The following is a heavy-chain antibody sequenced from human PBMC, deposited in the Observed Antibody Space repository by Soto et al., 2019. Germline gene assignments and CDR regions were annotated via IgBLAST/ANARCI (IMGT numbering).Heavy chain of an antibody. CDR1: GGSISSSSYY. D-gene: IGHD4-4*01. Sequence: SETLSLTCTVSGGSISSSSYYWGWIRQPPGKGLEWIGSIYYSGSTYYNPSLKSRVTISVDTSKNQFSLKLSSVTAADTAVYYCARQGTTVTTGTYYYYYYMDVWGKGTTVTVSS. CDR2: IYYSGST. V-gene: IGHV4-39*01. CDR3: ARQGTTVTTGTYYYYYYMDV. J-gene: IGHJ6*03.